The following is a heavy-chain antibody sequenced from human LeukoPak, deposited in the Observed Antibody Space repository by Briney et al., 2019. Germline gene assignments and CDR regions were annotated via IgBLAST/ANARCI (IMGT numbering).Heavy chain of an antibody. D-gene: IGHD6-13*01. CDR2: ISYDGSNK. Sequence: GGSLRLSCAASGFTFSSYGMHWVRQAPGKGLEWVAVISYDGSNKYYADSVKGRFTISRDNSKNTLYLQMNSLRAEDTAVYYCAGQQLENNWFDPWGQGTLVTVSS. V-gene: IGHV3-30*19. CDR1: GFTFSSYG. J-gene: IGHJ5*02. CDR3: AGQQLENNWFDP.